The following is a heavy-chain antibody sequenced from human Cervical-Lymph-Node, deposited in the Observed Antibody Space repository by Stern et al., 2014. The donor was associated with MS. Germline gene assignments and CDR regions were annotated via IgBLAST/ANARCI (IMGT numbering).Heavy chain of an antibody. V-gene: IGHV1-2*02. Sequence: VQLVHSGAEVTKPGASVKVSCQASGYSFTAYYLHWVRQAPGQGLEWMGWIDPNSGGTKSAQNFQGRVTMTRDTSISTFYMELSGLTSDDTAVFYCARERHSMDVWGQGTTVTVSS. CDR2: IDPNSGGT. CDR3: ARERHSMDV. J-gene: IGHJ6*02. CDR1: GYSFTAYY.